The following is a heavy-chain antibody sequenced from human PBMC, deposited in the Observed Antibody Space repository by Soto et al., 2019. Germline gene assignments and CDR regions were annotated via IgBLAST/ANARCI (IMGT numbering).Heavy chain of an antibody. Sequence: QVQLVQSGAEVKKPGASVKVSCKASGYTFTSYGISWVRQAPGQGLEWMGWISAYNGNINYAQKLQGRVTMTTDTSTSTAYMELRSLRSDDTAIYYCARDKHVWGSYRPFDYWGQGTLVTVSS. CDR3: ARDKHVWGSYRPFDY. CDR2: ISAYNGNI. D-gene: IGHD3-16*02. CDR1: GYTFTSYG. V-gene: IGHV1-18*04. J-gene: IGHJ4*02.